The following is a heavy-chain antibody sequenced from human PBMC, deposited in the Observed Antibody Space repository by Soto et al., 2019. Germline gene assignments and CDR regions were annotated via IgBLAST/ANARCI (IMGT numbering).Heavy chain of an antibody. CDR2: IRHDGSNI. CDR1: GFTFSGYG. CDR3: ARDGVGATAFWGYLDY. Sequence: QVQLVESGGGVVQPGRSLRLSCVASGFTFSGYGMHWVRQAPGKGLEWVAIIRHDGSNIYYASSVRGRFAISRDNFKNNLFLQMDSLGAEFTAVYYCARDGVGATAFWGYLDYWGQGDLVTVSS. V-gene: IGHV3-33*01. D-gene: IGHD3-16*01. J-gene: IGHJ4*02.